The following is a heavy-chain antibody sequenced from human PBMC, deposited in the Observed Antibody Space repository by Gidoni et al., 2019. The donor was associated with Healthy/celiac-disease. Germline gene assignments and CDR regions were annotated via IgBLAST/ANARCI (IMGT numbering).Heavy chain of an antibody. V-gene: IGHV3-23*01. CDR3: AKSRDDYGDYDADY. D-gene: IGHD4-17*01. J-gene: IGHJ4*02. Sequence: EVQPLESGGGLVQPGGSLRLSGAASGFTFSSYAMSWVRQAPGKGLEWVSAISGSGGSTYYADSVTGRFTISRDNSKNTLYLQMNSLRAEDTAVYYCAKSRDDYGDYDADYWGQRTLVTVSS. CDR1: GFTFSSYA. CDR2: ISGSGGST.